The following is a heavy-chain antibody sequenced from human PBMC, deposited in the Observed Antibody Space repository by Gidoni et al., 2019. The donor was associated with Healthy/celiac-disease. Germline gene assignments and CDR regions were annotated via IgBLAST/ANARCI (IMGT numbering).Heavy chain of an antibody. J-gene: IGHJ4*02. D-gene: IGHD6-19*01. CDR1: VFTFSSYG. CDR2: IWYDGSNK. V-gene: IGHV3-33*01. CDR3: ARDAGSIAVAGEFDY. Sequence: QVHLVESGGGVFQPGRSMRLSVAASVFTFSSYGMLWVRQAPGKGLEWVAVIWYDGSNKYYAESVKGRFTISRDKSKNTLYLQMNSLRAEDTAVYYCARDAGSIAVAGEFDYWGQGTLVTVSS.